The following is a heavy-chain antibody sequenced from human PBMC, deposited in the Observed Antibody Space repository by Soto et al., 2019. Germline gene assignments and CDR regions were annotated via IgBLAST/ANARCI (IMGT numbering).Heavy chain of an antibody. J-gene: IGHJ6*03. CDR1: GCPFSSYW. CDR2: IKQDGSEK. D-gene: IGHD3-3*01. V-gene: IGHV3-7*01. CDR3: ARRNYDFWSGYYTGDYYYMDV. Sequence: GGSLRLSCAASGCPFSSYWMSWVRQAPGKGLEWVANIKQDGSEKYYVDSVKGRFTISRDNAKNSLYLQMNSLRAEDTAVYYCARRNYDFWSGYYTGDYYYMDVWGKGTTVTVSS.